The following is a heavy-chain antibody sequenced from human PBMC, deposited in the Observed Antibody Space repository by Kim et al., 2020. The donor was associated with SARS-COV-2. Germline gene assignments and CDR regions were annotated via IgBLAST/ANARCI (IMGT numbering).Heavy chain of an antibody. D-gene: IGHD3-10*01. V-gene: IGHV4-39*01. Sequence: SETLSLTCTVSGGSISSSSYYWGWIRQPPGKGLEWIGSIYYSGSTYYNPSLKSRVTISVDTSKNQFSLNLNSVTAADTAVYYCARHAPLTFGSGSYSYYFDYWGQGTLVTVSS. J-gene: IGHJ4*02. CDR3: ARHAPLTFGSGSYSYYFDY. CDR1: GGSISSSSYY. CDR2: IYYSGST.